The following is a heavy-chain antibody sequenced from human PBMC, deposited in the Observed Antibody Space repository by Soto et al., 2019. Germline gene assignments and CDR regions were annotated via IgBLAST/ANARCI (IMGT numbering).Heavy chain of an antibody. CDR2: FYYSGST. CDR1: GGSISSYY. Sequence: DTLSLTSPVSGGSISSYYWSWIRQPPGKGLEWIGYFYYSGSTNYNPSLKSRVTISVDTSKNQFSLRLSSVTAADTAVYYCARGTLTSYFDYWGQGTLVTV. V-gene: IGHV4-59*07. J-gene: IGHJ4*02. CDR3: ARGTLTSYFDY.